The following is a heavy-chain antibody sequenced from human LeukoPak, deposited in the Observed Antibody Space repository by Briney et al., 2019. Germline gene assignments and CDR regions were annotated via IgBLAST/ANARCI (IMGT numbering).Heavy chain of an antibody. CDR1: GFTFSNYA. V-gene: IGHV3-7*01. J-gene: IGHJ6*04. Sequence: HWGSLRLSCAASGFTFSNYAMSWVRQAPGKGLEWVANIKQDGSEKYYVDSVKGRFTISRDNAKNSLYLQMNSLRAEDTAVYYCAELGITMIGGVWGKGTTVTISS. CDR3: AELGITMIGGV. CDR2: IKQDGSEK. D-gene: IGHD3-10*02.